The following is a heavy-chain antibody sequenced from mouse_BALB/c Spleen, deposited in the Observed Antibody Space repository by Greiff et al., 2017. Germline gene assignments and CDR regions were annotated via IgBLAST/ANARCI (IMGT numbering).Heavy chain of an antibody. CDR1: GYAFSSYW. CDR2: IYPGDGDT. J-gene: IGHJ2*01. V-gene: IGHV1-80*01. CDR3: ARGGWAFDY. Sequence: VQRVESGAELVRPGSSVKISCKASGYAFSSYWMNWVKQRPGQGLEWIGQIYPGDGDTNYNGKFKGKATLTADKSSSTAYMQLSSLTSEDSAVYFCARGGWAFDYWGQGTTRTVSS. D-gene: IGHD3-3*01.